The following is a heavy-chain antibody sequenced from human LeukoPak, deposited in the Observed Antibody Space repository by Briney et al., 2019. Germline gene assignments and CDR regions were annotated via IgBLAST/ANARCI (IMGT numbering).Heavy chain of an antibody. J-gene: IGHJ6*02. CDR3: ARGDSSMDV. CDR2: IYHSGST. CDR1: GGSISSNNW. D-gene: IGHD2-21*01. Sequence: NPSGTLSLTCAVSGGSISSNNWWSWVRQPPGKGLEWIGGIYHSGSTNYNPSLKSRVTMSVDKSKNQFSLKLSSVTAADTAVYYCARGDSSMDVWGQGTTVTVSS. V-gene: IGHV4-4*02.